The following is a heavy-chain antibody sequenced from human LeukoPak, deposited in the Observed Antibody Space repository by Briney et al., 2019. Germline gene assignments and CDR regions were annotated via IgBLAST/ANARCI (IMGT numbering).Heavy chain of an antibody. CDR3: AKATTVVTPFDY. CDR2: ISCDGNYK. J-gene: IGHJ4*02. Sequence: PGGSLRLSCTASGFIFSSYAMHWVRQAPGKGLEWVAVISCDGNYKYYADSVKGRFTISRDNSKNTLYLQMNSLRAEDTAVYYCAKATTVVTPFDYWGQGTLVTVSS. V-gene: IGHV3-30*18. D-gene: IGHD4-23*01. CDR1: GFIFSSYA.